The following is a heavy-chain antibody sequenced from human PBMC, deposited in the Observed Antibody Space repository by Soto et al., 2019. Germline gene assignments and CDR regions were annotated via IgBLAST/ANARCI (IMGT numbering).Heavy chain of an antibody. D-gene: IGHD5-18*01. CDR1: GFTVSSNY. Sequence: GGSLRLSCVASGFTVSSNYMSWVRQAPGKGLEWVSVIYSGGSTYYADSVKGRFTISRDNSKNTLYLQINTLRAEDTAVYYCVRTVFRAMGNWGQGTLVTVSS. CDR3: VRTVFRAMGN. V-gene: IGHV3-66*01. J-gene: IGHJ4*02. CDR2: IYSGGST.